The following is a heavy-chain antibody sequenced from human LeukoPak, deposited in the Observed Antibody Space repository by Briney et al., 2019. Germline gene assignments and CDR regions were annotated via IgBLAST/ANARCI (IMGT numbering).Heavy chain of an antibody. CDR2: IYTSGST. Sequence: SETLSLTCTVSGGSISSHYWSWIRQPAGKGLEWIGRIYTSGSTNYNPSLKSRVTMSVDTSKNQFSLKLSSVTAADTAVYYCARDKQQLVWGYYYYGMDVWGQGTTVTVSS. CDR3: ARDKQQLVWGYYYYGMDV. J-gene: IGHJ6*02. D-gene: IGHD6-13*01. CDR1: GGSISSHY. V-gene: IGHV4-4*07.